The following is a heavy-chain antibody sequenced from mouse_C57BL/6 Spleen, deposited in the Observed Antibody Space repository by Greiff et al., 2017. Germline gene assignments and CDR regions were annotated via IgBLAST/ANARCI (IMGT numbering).Heavy chain of an antibody. V-gene: IGHV5-4*01. CDR1: GFTFSSYA. J-gene: IGHJ4*01. CDR2: ISDGGSYT. D-gene: IGHD2-4*01. Sequence: EVQLQESGGGLVKPGGSLKLSCAASGFTFSSYAMSWVRQTPEKRLEWVATISDGGSYTYYPDNVKGRFTISRDNAKNNLYLQMSHLKSEDTAMYYCARYDYDVGYAMDYWGQGTSVTVSS. CDR3: ARYDYDVGYAMDY.